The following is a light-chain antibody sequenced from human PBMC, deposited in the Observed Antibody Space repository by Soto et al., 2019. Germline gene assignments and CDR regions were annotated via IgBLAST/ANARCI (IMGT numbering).Light chain of an antibody. V-gene: IGLV1-40*01. CDR1: SSNIGAGYD. CDR2: GTS. Sequence: QSVLTQPPSVSGAPGQRVTISCTGSSSNIGAGYDVHWYQQLPGTAPKLLIYGTSDRPSGVPDRFSGSKSGTAASLSITGLQAEDEDDYYCHSCDSSRSGSGVFGGGTKLTVL. CDR3: HSCDSSRSGSGV. J-gene: IGLJ3*02.